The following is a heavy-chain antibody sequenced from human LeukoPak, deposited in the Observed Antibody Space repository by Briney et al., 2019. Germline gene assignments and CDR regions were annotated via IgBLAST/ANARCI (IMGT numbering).Heavy chain of an antibody. CDR3: ARNGKGSGYTLDY. Sequence: SVKVSCKASGGTFSSYAISWVRQAPGQGLEWMGGVIPIFGTANYAQKFQGRVTITTDESTSTAYMELSSLRSEDTAVYYCARNGKGSGYTLDYWGQGTLVTVSS. D-gene: IGHD3-22*01. J-gene: IGHJ4*02. CDR2: VIPIFGTA. V-gene: IGHV1-69*05. CDR1: GGTFSSYA.